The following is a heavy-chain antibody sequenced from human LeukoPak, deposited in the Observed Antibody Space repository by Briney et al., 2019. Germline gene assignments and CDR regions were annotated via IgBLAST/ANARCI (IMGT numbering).Heavy chain of an antibody. CDR1: GGSISSGDDY. J-gene: IGHJ4*02. D-gene: IGHD4-23*01. Sequence: SQTLSLTCTVSGGSISSGDDYWSWIRQPPGKGLEWIGYIYHSGSTYYNPSLKSRVTISVDTSKNQFSLKLRSVTAADTAVYYCARLGVATVEDYWGQGTLVTVSS. CDR2: IYHSGST. CDR3: ARLGVATVEDY. V-gene: IGHV4-30-2*01.